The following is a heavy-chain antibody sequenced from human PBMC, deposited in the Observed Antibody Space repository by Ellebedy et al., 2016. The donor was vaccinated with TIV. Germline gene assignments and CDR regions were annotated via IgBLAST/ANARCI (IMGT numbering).Heavy chain of an antibody. J-gene: IGHJ3*02. CDR1: GFTFSSHA. CDR3: ARDPVGVGPAFDI. Sequence: GESLKISCTASGFTFSSHALRLVRQAPGKGLGRVPPISGSGVNTYFADSVQGRFTISRDNSKDTLYLQVNSLRAEDTAVYYCARDPVGVGPAFDIWGQGTMVTVSS. D-gene: IGHD4-23*01. CDR2: ISGSGVNT. V-gene: IGHV3-23*01.